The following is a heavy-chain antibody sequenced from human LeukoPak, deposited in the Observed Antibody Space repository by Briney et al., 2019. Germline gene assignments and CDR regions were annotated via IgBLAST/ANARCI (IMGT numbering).Heavy chain of an antibody. CDR1: GASIISNNW. D-gene: IGHD4-17*01. CDR3: MGADYGGH. J-gene: IGHJ4*02. CDR2: IWHSGTT. V-gene: IGHV4-4*02. Sequence: SGTLSRTCAVSGASIISNNWWSWVRQPSGKGLEWIGAIWHSGTTNYNPSLKSRVTIAVDNSKNQFSLKLNAVTAADTAVYYCMGADYGGHWGQGTLVTVSS.